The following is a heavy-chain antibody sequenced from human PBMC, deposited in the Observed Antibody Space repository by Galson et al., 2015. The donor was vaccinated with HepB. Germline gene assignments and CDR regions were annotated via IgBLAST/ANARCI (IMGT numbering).Heavy chain of an antibody. J-gene: IGHJ5*02. V-gene: IGHV4-59*01. CDR2: IYYSGST. D-gene: IGHD6-13*01. CDR3: ARDSAIAAAGTKGWFDP. Sequence: ETLSLTCTVSGGSISSYYWSWIRQPPGKGLEWIGYIYYSGSTNYNPSLKSRVTISVDTSKNQFSLKLSSVTAADTAVYYCARDSAIAAAGTKGWFDPWGQGTLVTVSS. CDR1: GGSISSYY.